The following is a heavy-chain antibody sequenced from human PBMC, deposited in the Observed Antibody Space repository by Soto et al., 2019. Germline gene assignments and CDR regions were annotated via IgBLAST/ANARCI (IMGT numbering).Heavy chain of an antibody. Sequence: GGSLRLSCTASGFTFGDYAMSWFRQAPGKGLEWVGFIRSKAYGGTTEYAASVKGRFTISRDDSKSIAYLQMNSLKTEDTAVYYCTRYYDFWSGHYYYYMDVWGKGTTVTVSS. CDR3: TRYYDFWSGHYYYYMDV. D-gene: IGHD3-3*01. CDR1: GFTFGDYA. V-gene: IGHV3-49*03. J-gene: IGHJ6*03. CDR2: IRSKAYGGTT.